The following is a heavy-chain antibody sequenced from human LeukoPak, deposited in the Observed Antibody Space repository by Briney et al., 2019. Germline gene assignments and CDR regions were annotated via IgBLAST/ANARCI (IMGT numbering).Heavy chain of an antibody. CDR3: AKDQYCSGGSCYRTGYYYGMDV. CDR1: GFTFSSYG. CDR2: ISYDGSNK. V-gene: IGHV3-30*18. Sequence: PGGSLRLSCSASGFTFSSYGMHWVRQAPGKGLEWVAVISYDGSNKFHADSVKGRFTISRDNSKNTLYLQMNSLRADDTAVYYCAKDQYCSGGSCYRTGYYYGMDVWGQGTRSPSP. D-gene: IGHD2-15*01. J-gene: IGHJ6*02.